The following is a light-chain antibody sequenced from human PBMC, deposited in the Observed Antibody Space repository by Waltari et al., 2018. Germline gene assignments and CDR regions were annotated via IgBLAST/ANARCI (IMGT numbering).Light chain of an antibody. V-gene: IGKV1-12*01. CDR3: QQANSFVPLT. J-gene: IGKJ4*01. CDR2: GAS. CDR1: QDINNF. Sequence: CRASQDINNFLAWYQQKPGKAPYLLIYGASVLQSGVPARFSGSGSRTNFTLTINSLQPEDFATYFCQQANSFVPLTCGGGTRVQIK.